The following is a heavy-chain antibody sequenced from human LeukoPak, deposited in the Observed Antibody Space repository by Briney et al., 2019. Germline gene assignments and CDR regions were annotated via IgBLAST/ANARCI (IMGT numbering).Heavy chain of an antibody. CDR1: GNSISSGYY. CDR2: IYHSGST. J-gene: IGHJ5*02. V-gene: IGHV4-38-2*02. D-gene: IGHD3-10*01. Sequence: SETLSLTCTVSGNSISSGYYWGWIRQPPGKGREWSGSIYHSGSTYYNPSLKSRVTISVDTSKNQFSLKLSSVTAADTAVYYCARGSGYYGSGNDWFDPWGQGTLVTVSS. CDR3: ARGSGYYGSGNDWFDP.